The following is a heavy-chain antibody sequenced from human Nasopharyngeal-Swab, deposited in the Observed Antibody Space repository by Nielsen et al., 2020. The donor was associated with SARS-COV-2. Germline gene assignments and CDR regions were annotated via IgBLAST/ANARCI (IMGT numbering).Heavy chain of an antibody. V-gene: IGHV3-23*01. CDR1: GFTFSSYA. J-gene: IGHJ4*02. D-gene: IGHD3-3*01. Sequence: GESLKISCAASGFTFSSYAMNWVRQAPGKGLEWVSAISGSGGSTYYADSVKGRFTIYRDNSKNTLYLQMNSLRAEDTAVYYCAKDPYYDFWSGYYFDYWGQGTLVTVSS. CDR2: ISGSGGST. CDR3: AKDPYYDFWSGYYFDY.